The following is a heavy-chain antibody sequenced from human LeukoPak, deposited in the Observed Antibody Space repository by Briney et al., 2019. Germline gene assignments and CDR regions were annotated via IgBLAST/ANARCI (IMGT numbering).Heavy chain of an antibody. D-gene: IGHD5-18*01. V-gene: IGHV3-23*01. J-gene: IGHJ4*02. CDR2: ISGSGGST. CDR1: GFTFTSYS. CDR3: AKATVDTAINPDDY. Sequence: PGGSLRLSCAASGFTFTSYSMNWVRQAPGKGLEWVSAISGSGGSTYYADSVKGRFTISRDNSKNTLYLQMNSLRAEDTAVYYCAKATVDTAINPDDYWGQGTLVTVSS.